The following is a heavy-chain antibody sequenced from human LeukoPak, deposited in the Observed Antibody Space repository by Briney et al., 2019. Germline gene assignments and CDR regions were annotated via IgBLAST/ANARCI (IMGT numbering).Heavy chain of an antibody. D-gene: IGHD6-19*01. CDR3: ARLLAVAGRRWYFDY. Sequence: ASVKVSCKASGGTFSSYAISWVRQAPGQGLEWMGWISAYNGNTNYAQKLQGRVTMTTDTSTSTAYMELRSLRSDDTAVYYCARLLAVAGRRWYFDYWGQGTLVTVSS. V-gene: IGHV1-18*01. CDR2: ISAYNGNT. CDR1: GGTFSSYA. J-gene: IGHJ4*02.